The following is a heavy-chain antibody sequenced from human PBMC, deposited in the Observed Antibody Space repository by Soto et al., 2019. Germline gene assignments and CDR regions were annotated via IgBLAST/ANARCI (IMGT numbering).Heavy chain of an antibody. V-gene: IGHV3-48*02. CDR1: GFTFSAYS. J-gene: IGHJ4*02. Sequence: EVQLVESGGGLVQPGGSLRLSCAASGFTFSAYSMNWVRQAPGKGLEWVSYIISSSSTIYYADSVKGRFTISRDNAKNSVYLQMNSRGDEEAAVYYCARDRPADYWGQGTLVTVSS. CDR3: ARDRPADY. CDR2: IISSSSTI.